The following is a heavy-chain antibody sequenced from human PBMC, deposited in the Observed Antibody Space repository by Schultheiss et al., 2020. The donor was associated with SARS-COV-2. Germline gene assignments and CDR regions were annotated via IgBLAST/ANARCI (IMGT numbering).Heavy chain of an antibody. V-gene: IGHV4-4*07. Sequence: SETLSLTCTVSGGSISSYYWSWIRQPAGKGLEWIGRIYTSGSTYYNPSLKSRVTISVDTSKNQFSLKLSSVTAADTAVYYCAKSMIRGDFDLWGRGTLVTVSS. D-gene: IGHD3-22*01. J-gene: IGHJ2*01. CDR1: GGSISSYY. CDR2: IYTSGST. CDR3: AKSMIRGDFDL.